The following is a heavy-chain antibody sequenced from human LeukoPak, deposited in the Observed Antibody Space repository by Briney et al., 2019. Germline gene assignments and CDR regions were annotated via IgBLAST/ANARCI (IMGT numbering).Heavy chain of an antibody. CDR3: ATGENYDSSGYFDY. Sequence: GGSLRLSCAASGFTFSSYAMHWVRQAPGKGLEWVAVISYDGSNKYYADSVKGRFTISRDNSKNTLYLQMNSLRAEDTAVYYCATGENYDSSGYFDYWGQGTLVTVSS. V-gene: IGHV3-30*04. D-gene: IGHD3-22*01. J-gene: IGHJ4*02. CDR1: GFTFSSYA. CDR2: ISYDGSNK.